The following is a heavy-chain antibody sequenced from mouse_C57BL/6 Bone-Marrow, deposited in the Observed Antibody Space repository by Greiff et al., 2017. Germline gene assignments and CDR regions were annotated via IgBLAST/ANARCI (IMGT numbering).Heavy chain of an antibody. CDR3: SREGPITTVERRNFDY. Sequence: VQLQQSGAELVRPGASVTLSCKASGYTFTDYEMHWVKQTPVHGLEWIGAIDPATGGTAYNQKFKGKAILTADQSSSTAYMELRRLTSEDSAVYYCSREGPITTVERRNFDYWRQGTTRTVSS. D-gene: IGHD1-1*01. CDR2: IDPATGGT. J-gene: IGHJ2*01. V-gene: IGHV1-15*01. CDR1: GYTFTDYE.